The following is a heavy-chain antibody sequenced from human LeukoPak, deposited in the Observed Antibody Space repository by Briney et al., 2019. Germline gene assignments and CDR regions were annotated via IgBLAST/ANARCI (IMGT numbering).Heavy chain of an antibody. J-gene: IGHJ1*01. Sequence: ASVKVSCKASGYTFTGYYMHWVRQAPGQGLEWMGWINPNSGGTNYAQKFQGRVTMTRDTSISTAYMELSRLRSDDTAVYYCARYVIVPAGEYFQNWGAGTLVTVSS. V-gene: IGHV1-2*02. CDR3: ARYVIVPAGEYFQN. CDR2: INPNSGGT. D-gene: IGHD2-2*01. CDR1: GYTFTGYY.